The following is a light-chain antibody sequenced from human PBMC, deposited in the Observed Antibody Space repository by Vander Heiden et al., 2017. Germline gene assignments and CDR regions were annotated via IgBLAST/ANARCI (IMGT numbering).Light chain of an antibody. CDR1: KVADKY. J-gene: IGLJ1*01. CDR2: QDS. V-gene: IGLV3-1*01. Sequence: SYELTQPPSVSVSPGQTATITCSGDKVADKYACWYQQKPGQSPVLVIYQDSKRPSGIAERFSGSNSGNTATLTISGTQGRDEADYYCQAWDSSVPYVFGTGTKVTVL. CDR3: QAWDSSVPYV.